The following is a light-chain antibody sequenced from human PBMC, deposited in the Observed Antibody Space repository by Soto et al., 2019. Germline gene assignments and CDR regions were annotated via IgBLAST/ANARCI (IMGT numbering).Light chain of an antibody. J-gene: IGKJ1*01. Sequence: EIVMTQSPATLSVSPGERATLSCRASQSVSSNLAWYQQKPGQAPRLLIYGASTRATGIPARSSGSGSGTDCTLTITSLQSEDFAVYYCQQYNNPSTFGQGTKVEIK. CDR2: GAS. CDR3: QQYNNPST. CDR1: QSVSSN. V-gene: IGKV3-15*01.